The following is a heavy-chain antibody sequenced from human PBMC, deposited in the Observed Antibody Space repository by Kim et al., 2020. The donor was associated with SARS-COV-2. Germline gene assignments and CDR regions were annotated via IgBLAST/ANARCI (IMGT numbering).Heavy chain of an antibody. V-gene: IGHV3-21*01. J-gene: IGHJ4*02. CDR2: YI. Sequence: YIYYADSVKGRFTISRDNAKNSLYLQMNSLRAEDTAVYYCARMIQGVIDIWGQGTLVTVSS. D-gene: IGHD3-10*01. CDR3: ARMIQGVIDI.